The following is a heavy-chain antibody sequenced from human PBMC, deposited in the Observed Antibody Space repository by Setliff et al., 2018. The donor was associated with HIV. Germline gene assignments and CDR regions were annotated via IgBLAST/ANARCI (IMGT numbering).Heavy chain of an antibody. CDR3: ARTYGMATFFDY. CDR2: ISSGSSYI. CDR1: GFTFSGYT. Sequence: GGSLRLSCAASGFTFSGYTMNWVRQAPGKGLEWVSSISSGSSYIYYADSVKGRFTISRDNSKNTLYLQMNSLRAEDTAVYYCARTYGMATFFDYWGQGTLVTVSS. V-gene: IGHV3-21*01. D-gene: IGHD5-12*01. J-gene: IGHJ4*02.